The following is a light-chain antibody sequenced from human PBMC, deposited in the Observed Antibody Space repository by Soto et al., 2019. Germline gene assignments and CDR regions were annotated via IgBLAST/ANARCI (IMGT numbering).Light chain of an antibody. J-gene: IGLJ2*01. CDR1: XXXIGRNY. CDR3: GTWDESLGAGV. Sequence: QSVLTXPASLSAPPGEKVTXXXSXXXXXIGRNYVSWYRQFPGTAPQLLIYDNSKRHSGVPDRLSGSRYGTSASLAIAGLQPGDEAVYYCGTWDESLGAGVFGGGTKLTVL. V-gene: IGLV1-51*01. CDR2: DNS.